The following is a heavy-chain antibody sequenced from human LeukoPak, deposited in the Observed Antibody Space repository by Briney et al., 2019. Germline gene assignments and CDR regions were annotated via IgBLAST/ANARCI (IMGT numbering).Heavy chain of an antibody. Sequence: GGSLRLSCAASGFTFSTYWMSWVRQAPGKGLEWVANIKQDGSEKYYVDSVKGRFTISRDNAKNSLYLQMNSLRAEDTAVYYCARTYYYGSGAVQISYYFDYWGQGTLVTVSS. D-gene: IGHD3-10*01. CDR2: IKQDGSEK. J-gene: IGHJ4*02. CDR1: GFTFSTYW. CDR3: ARTYYYGSGAVQISYYFDY. V-gene: IGHV3-7*03.